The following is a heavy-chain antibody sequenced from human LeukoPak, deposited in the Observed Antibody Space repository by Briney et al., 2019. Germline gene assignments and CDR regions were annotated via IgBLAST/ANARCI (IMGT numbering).Heavy chain of an antibody. CDR1: GFSFSSYG. Sequence: GGSLRLSCAASGFSFSSYGMTWVRQAPGKGLEWVSSISGGGGSTNSADSVKGRFTISRDNSKNTLYLQMNSLRAEDTAVYYCARDVSAPDDYWGQGTLVTVSS. D-gene: IGHD3-3*02. V-gene: IGHV3-23*01. CDR2: ISGGGGST. CDR3: ARDVSAPDDY. J-gene: IGHJ4*02.